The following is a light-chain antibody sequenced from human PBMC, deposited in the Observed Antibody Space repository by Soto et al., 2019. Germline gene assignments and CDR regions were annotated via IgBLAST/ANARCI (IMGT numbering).Light chain of an antibody. V-gene: IGKV3-20*01. CDR3: EQYGSSPRT. CDR1: QSVSRSY. CDR2: GVS. J-gene: IGKJ1*01. Sequence: EIVLTQSPGTLSLSQGDRATLSCRASQSVSRSYLGWYQQKPGQAPRLLIYGVSSRATGIPDRFSGSGAGTDFTLTISRLEPEDSAVYYCEQYGSSPRTFGQGTKVDIK.